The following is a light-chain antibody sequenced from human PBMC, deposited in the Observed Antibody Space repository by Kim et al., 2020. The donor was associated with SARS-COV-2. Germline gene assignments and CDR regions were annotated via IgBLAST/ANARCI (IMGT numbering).Light chain of an antibody. CDR3: QQYYSTPLT. CDR2: WAS. V-gene: IGKV4-1*01. CDR1: QSVLYSSNNKNY. Sequence: ATINCKTSQSVLYSSNNKNYLAWYQQKPGQPPKLLIYWASTRESGVPDRFSGSGSGTDFTLTISSLQAEDVAVYYCQQYYSTPLTFGGGTKVDIK. J-gene: IGKJ4*01.